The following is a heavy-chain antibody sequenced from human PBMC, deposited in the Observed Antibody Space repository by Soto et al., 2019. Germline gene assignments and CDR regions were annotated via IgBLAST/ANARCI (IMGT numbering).Heavy chain of an antibody. D-gene: IGHD2-15*01. CDR2: IKQDGSEK. Sequence: LXLSCAASGFTCSSYWMSWVRQAPGKGLEWVANIKQDGSEKYYVDSVKGRFTISRDNAKNSLYLQMNSLRAEDTAVYYCARVMGCSGGSCYHYYYGMDVWGQGTTVTVSS. V-gene: IGHV3-7*01. CDR3: ARVMGCSGGSCYHYYYGMDV. J-gene: IGHJ6*02. CDR1: GFTCSSYW.